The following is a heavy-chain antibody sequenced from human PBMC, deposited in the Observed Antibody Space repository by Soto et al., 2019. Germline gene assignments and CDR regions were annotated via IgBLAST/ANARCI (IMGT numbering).Heavy chain of an antibody. CDR1: GGSFSGYY. Sequence: QVQLQQWGAGLLKASETLSLTCAVYGGSFSGYYWSWIRQPPVKGLEWIGEINHSGGTNYNPSLKSRVTISVDTSKNQFSLKLSSVTAADTAVFYCARLRWEQPWVFDYWGQGTLVTVSS. D-gene: IGHD1-26*01. CDR2: INHSGGT. J-gene: IGHJ4*02. CDR3: ARLRWEQPWVFDY. V-gene: IGHV4-34*02.